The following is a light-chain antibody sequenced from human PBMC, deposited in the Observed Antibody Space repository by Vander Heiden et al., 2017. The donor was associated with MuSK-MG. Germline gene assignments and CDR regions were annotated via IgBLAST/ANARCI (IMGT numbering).Light chain of an antibody. J-gene: IGKJ4*01. CDR2: DAS. Sequence: IVLTQSPATLSLSPGERATLSCRASQDVDSFLAWYQQKPGQAPRLLIYDASNRATGVPARFSAGASETDFTLSISSLEPEDFAVYYCLQRCAWRHSFGGGTKVEI. CDR1: QDVDSF. V-gene: IGKV3-11*01. CDR3: LQRCAWRHS.